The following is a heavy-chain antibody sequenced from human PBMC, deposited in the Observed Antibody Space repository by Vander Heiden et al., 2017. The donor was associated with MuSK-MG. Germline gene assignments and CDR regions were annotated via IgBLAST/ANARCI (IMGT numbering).Heavy chain of an antibody. CDR1: GGSFSGYY. D-gene: IGHD1-26*01. CDR3: ARRRGGFSHYYYYYYMDV. V-gene: IGHV4-34*01. Sequence: QVQLQQWGAGLLKPSATLSLTCAVYGGSFSGYYWSWIRQPPGKGLEWIGEINHSGSTNYNPSLNSRVTISVDTSKNQFSLKLSSVTAADTAVYYCARRRGGFSHYYYYYYMDVWGKGTTVTVSS. J-gene: IGHJ6*03. CDR2: INHSGST.